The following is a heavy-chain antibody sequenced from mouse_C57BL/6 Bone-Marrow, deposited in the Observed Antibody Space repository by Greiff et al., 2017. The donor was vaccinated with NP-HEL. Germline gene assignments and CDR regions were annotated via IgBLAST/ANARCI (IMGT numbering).Heavy chain of an antibody. CDR3: ARDRLPYYFDY. V-gene: IGHV3-6*01. D-gene: IGHD2-2*01. CDR2: ISYDGSN. J-gene: IGHJ2*01. Sequence: ESGPGLVKPSQSLSLTCSVTGYSITSGYYWNWIRQFPGNKLEWMGYISYDGSNNYNPSLKNRISITRDTSKNQFFLKLNSVTTEDTATYYCARDRLPYYFDYWGQGTTLTVSS. CDR1: GYSITSGYY.